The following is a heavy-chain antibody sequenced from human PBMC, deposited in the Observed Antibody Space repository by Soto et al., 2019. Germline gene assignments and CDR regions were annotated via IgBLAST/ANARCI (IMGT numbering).Heavy chain of an antibody. J-gene: IGHJ6*02. D-gene: IGHD6-19*01. CDR1: GFTFSSYG. CDR2: IWYDGSNK. Sequence: QVQLVESGGGVVQPGRSLRLSCAASGFTFSSYGMHWVRQAPGKGLEWVAVIWYDGSNKYYADSVKGRFTISRDNSKNTPXLQMNSLRAEDTAVYYCARGVQWLVPYYYYYGMDVWGQGTTVTVSS. V-gene: IGHV3-33*01. CDR3: ARGVQWLVPYYYYYGMDV.